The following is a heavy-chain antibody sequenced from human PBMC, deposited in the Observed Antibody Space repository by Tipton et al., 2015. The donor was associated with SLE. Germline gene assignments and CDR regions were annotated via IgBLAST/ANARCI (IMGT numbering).Heavy chain of an antibody. V-gene: IGHV4-59*11. CDR2: MYRSGTT. D-gene: IGHD4-17*01. J-gene: IGHJ4*02. CDR1: GDSFSNHF. Sequence: TLSLTCTVSGDSFSNHFWSWIRQPPGKGLEWIGYMYRSGTTKYNPSLKSRVSMSVDKSKNQFSLKLSSVTVADTAVYYCAKDYNYDNADYNWGQGKLVIVSS. CDR3: AKDYNYDNADYN.